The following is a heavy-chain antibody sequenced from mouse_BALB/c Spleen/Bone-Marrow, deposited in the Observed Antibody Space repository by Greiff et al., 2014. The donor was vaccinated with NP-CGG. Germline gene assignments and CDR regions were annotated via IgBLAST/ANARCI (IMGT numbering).Heavy chain of an antibody. J-gene: IGHJ2*01. CDR1: GYAFSSYW. D-gene: IGHD4-1*01. CDR2: IYPGDGDT. CDR3: ARGGRLTGYYFDY. V-gene: IGHV1-80*01. Sequence: QVQLQQSRAELVRPGSSVKISCKASGYAFSSYWMNWVKQRPGQGLEWIGQIYPGDGDTNYNGNFKDKATLTTDKSSTTAYMQLSSLTSEDSAVYFCARGGRLTGYYFDYWGQGTTLTVSS.